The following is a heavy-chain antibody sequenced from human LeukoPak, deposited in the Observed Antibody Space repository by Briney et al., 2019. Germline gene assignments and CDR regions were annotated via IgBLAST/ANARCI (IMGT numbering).Heavy chain of an antibody. CDR3: ARDGNLAAAGTGDAFDI. J-gene: IGHJ3*02. Sequence: SETVSLTCIVPGGSISSGGYYWSWIRQHPGKGLEWIGYIYYSGSTYYNPSLKSRVTISVDTSKNQFSLKLSSVTAAATAVYYCARDGNLAAAGTGDAFDIWGQGTMVTVSS. CDR1: GGSISSGGYY. V-gene: IGHV4-31*03. CDR2: IYYSGST. D-gene: IGHD6-13*01.